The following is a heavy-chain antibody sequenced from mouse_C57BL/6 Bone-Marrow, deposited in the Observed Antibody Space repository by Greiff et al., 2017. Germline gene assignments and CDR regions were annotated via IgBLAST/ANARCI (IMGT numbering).Heavy chain of an antibody. CDR3: ARRDY. CDR2: ISSGSSTI. Sequence: EVQVVASGGGLVKPGGSLKLSCAASGFTFRDYGMHWVRQAPEKGLEWVAYISSGSSTIYYADTVQGRFTISRDNAKNTLFLQMTSLRSEDTAMYYCARRDYWGQGTTLTVAA. V-gene: IGHV5-17*01. J-gene: IGHJ2*01. CDR1: GFTFRDYG.